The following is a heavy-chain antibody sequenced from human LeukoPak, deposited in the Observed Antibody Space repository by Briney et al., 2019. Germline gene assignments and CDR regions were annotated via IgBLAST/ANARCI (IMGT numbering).Heavy chain of an antibody. D-gene: IGHD2-2*01. CDR2: IDWKGGST. CDR1: GFTFGDFG. Sequence: GGSLRLSCAASGFTFGDFGMSWVRQAPGKGLEWISSIDWKGGSTSYADSVKGRFTISRDNAKNSLYLQMNSLRAEDTAFYYCARDADIVVVPGSRGFDPWGQGTLVTVSS. CDR3: ARDADIVVVPGSRGFDP. V-gene: IGHV3-20*04. J-gene: IGHJ5*02.